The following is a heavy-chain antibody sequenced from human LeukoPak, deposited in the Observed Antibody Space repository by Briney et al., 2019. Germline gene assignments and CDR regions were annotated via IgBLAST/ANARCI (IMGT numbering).Heavy chain of an antibody. CDR2: ISSSSSYI. D-gene: IGHD2-2*01. CDR1: GFTFSSYS. CDR3: AREVNGYCSSTSCYAFDY. V-gene: IGHV3-21*03. Sequence: PGGSLRLSCAASGFTFSSYSMNWVRQAPGKGLEWVSSISSSSSYIYYADSVKGRFTISRDNAKNSLYLQMNSLRAEDTAVYYCAREVNGYCSSTSCYAFDYWGQGTLVTVSS. J-gene: IGHJ4*02.